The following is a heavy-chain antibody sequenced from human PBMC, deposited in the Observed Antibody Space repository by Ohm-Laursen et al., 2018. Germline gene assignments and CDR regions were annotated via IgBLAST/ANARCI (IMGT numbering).Heavy chain of an antibody. J-gene: IGHJ4*02. V-gene: IGHV1-2*02. CDR3: ARDPIAAAAVDY. CDR2: INPNSGGT. CDR1: GYTFTGYY. Sequence: VASVKVSCKASGYTFTGYYMHWVRQAPGQGLEWMGWINPNSGGTNYAQKFQGRVTMTRDTSISTAYMELSRLRSDDTAVYYCARDPIAAAAVDYWGQGTLVTVSS. D-gene: IGHD6-13*01.